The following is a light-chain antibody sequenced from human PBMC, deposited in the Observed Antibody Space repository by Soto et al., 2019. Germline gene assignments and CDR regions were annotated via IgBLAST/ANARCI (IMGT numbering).Light chain of an antibody. V-gene: IGKV1-5*03. Sequence: DIQMTQSPSTLSASVGDRVTMACRASQSIRSWLAWYQQKAGTAPKLLIYRASSLESGVPSRFSGSGSGTDFALTISSLQPDDFATYYCPQYDSYPWTFGQGTNVDIK. CDR1: QSIRSW. CDR2: RAS. CDR3: PQYDSYPWT. J-gene: IGKJ1*01.